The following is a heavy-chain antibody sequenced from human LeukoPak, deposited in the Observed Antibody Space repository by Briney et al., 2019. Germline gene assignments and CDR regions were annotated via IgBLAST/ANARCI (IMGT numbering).Heavy chain of an antibody. CDR3: ARVVLYGSGSYYPDAFDI. V-gene: IGHV3-53*01. J-gene: IGHJ3*02. CDR1: GFXVSSTY. CDR2: IHSGGST. D-gene: IGHD3-10*01. Sequence: GSLRLSCAASGFXVSSTYMSWVRQAPGKGLEWVSGIHSGGSTSYADSVKGRFTISRDNSKNTLYLQMNSLRAEDTAVYYCARVVLYGSGSYYPDAFDIWGQGTMVTVSS.